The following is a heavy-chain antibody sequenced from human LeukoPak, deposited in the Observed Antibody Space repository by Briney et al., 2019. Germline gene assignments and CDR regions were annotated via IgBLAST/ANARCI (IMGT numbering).Heavy chain of an antibody. V-gene: IGHV1-8*03. CDR2: MNPNSGNT. CDR1: GYTFTSYD. Sequence: GASVKVSCKASGYTFTSYDINWVRQATGQGPEWMGWMNPNSGNTGYAQKFQGRVTITRNTSISTAYMELSSLRSEDTAVYYCARDRQQWLVVSSAYYYYYMDVWGKGTTVTVSS. D-gene: IGHD6-19*01. CDR3: ARDRQQWLVVSSAYYYYYMDV. J-gene: IGHJ6*03.